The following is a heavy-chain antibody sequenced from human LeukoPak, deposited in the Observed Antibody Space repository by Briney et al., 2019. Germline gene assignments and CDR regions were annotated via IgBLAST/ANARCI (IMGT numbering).Heavy chain of an antibody. V-gene: IGHV4-39*07. CDR3: ARVGELLESPWDY. CDR1: GDSISSNSYY. J-gene: IGHJ4*02. CDR2: MYYSGST. Sequence: SETLSLTCTVSGDSISSNSYYWGWIRQPPGKGLEWIGSMYYSGSTYYNPSLKSRVTISVDTSKNQFSLKLSSVTAADTAVYYCARVGELLESPWDYWGQGTLVTVSS. D-gene: IGHD1-26*01.